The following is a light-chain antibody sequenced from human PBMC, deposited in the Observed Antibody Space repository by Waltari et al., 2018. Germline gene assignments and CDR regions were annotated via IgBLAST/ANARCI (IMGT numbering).Light chain of an antibody. J-gene: IGKJ1*01. V-gene: IGKV3-20*01. Sequence: IVLTQSPATLSLSPGERATLSCRASQRVGRYLAWYQQKPGQAPRLLIYDASIRATGIPDRFSGSGSGTDFSLTISRLEPEDFAVYYCQKYVSLPATFGQGTKVEIK. CDR3: QKYVSLPAT. CDR2: DAS. CDR1: QRVGRY.